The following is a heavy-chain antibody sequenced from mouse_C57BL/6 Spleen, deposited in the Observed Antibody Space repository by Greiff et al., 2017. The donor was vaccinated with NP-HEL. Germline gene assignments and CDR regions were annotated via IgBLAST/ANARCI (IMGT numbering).Heavy chain of an antibody. CDR1: GYTFTSYW. D-gene: IGHD2-3*01. V-gene: IGHV1-50*01. CDR3: ARRYDGYYGGWFAY. CDR2: IDPSDSYT. J-gene: IGHJ3*01. Sequence: QVQLQQSGAELVKPGASVKLSCKASGYTFTSYWMQWVKQRPGQGLEWIGEIDPSDSYTNYNQKFKGKATLTVDTSSSTAYMQLSSLTSEDSAVYYCARRYDGYYGGWFAYWGQRTLVTVSA.